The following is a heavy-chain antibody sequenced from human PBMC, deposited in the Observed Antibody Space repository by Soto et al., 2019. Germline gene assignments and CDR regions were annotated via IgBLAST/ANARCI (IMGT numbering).Heavy chain of an antibody. CDR1: GYTFTIYG. CDR3: ARGFSTQNWFDP. V-gene: IGHV1-18*01. CDR2: ISADNGNT. Sequence: ASVKVSCKASGYTFTIYGIIWVRQAPGQGLEWMGWISADNGNTDYAQKLQGRVTMTTDTSTSTAYMELRSLRSDDTAVYYCARGFSTQNWFDPWGQGTLVTVSS. J-gene: IGHJ5*02.